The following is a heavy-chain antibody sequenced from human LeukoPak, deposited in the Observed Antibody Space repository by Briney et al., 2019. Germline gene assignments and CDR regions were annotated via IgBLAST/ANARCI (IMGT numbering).Heavy chain of an antibody. J-gene: IGHJ3*02. V-gene: IGHV3-30*02. CDR2: IRYDGSNK. D-gene: IGHD3-22*01. CDR1: GFTLSSYG. Sequence: GGSLRLSCAASGFTLSSYGMHWVRQAPGKGLEWVAFIRYDGSNKYYADSVKGRFTISRDNSKNTLYLQMNSLRAEDTAVYYCAKTFDYYDSSGYYYVIDAFDIWGQGTMVTVSS. CDR3: AKTFDYYDSSGYYYVIDAFDI.